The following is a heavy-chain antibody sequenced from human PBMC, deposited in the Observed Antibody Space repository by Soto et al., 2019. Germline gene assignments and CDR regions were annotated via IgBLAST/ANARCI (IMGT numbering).Heavy chain of an antibody. Sequence: EVQLLESGGGLVQPGGSLRLSCAASGFTFINYAMSWVRQAPGKGLEWVSSISGAGGSTYYADYVKGRFTISRDNSKNTLYRQVNSLRADDTAVYYCAKGSGYDYTYYYHCYMDVWGKGTTVTVSS. CDR1: GFTFINYA. J-gene: IGHJ6*03. CDR2: ISGAGGST. CDR3: AKGSGYDYTYYYHCYMDV. V-gene: IGHV3-23*01. D-gene: IGHD5-12*01.